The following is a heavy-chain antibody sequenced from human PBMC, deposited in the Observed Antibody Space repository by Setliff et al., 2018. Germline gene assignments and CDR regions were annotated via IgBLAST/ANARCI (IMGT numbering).Heavy chain of an antibody. J-gene: IGHJ4*02. CDR1: GFAFSRYG. D-gene: IGHD5-18*01. V-gene: IGHV3-21*01. CDR3: ARNTDLRNGFEY. CDR2: ISPSSSHI. Sequence: KTGGSLRLSCAASGFAFSRYGMHGVRQAPGKGLEWVSSISPSSSHIYYADSAEGRFTISRDNAKNSLYLQMNSLRAEDTAVYYCARNTDLRNGFEYGGQGTLVTVSS.